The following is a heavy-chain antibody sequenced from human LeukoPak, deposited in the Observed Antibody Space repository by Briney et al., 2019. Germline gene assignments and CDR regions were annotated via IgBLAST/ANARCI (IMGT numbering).Heavy chain of an antibody. V-gene: IGHV1-8*01. D-gene: IGHD1-14*01. Sequence: GASVKVSCKTSGYPFTTYEIKWVRQAAGQGLEWVGWVHPNSGNTAYAQKFQGRVTMTRDTSISTTYMELSGLRSDDTAVYFCARGPRNDPWGQGTLVTVSS. CDR3: ARGPRNDP. J-gene: IGHJ5*02. CDR1: GYPFTTYE. CDR2: VHPNSGNT.